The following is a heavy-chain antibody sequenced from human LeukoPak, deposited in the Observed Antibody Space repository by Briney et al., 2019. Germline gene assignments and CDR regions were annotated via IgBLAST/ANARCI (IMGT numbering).Heavy chain of an antibody. CDR3: ARENVDIVAHGFDP. CDR1: GFTFSSYS. V-gene: IGHV3-21*01. CDR2: ISSSSSYI. J-gene: IGHJ5*02. D-gene: IGHD5-12*01. Sequence: PGGSLRLSCAASGFTFSSYSMNWVRQAPGKGLEWVSSISSSSSYIYYADSVKGRFTISRDNAKNSLYLQMNSLRAEDTAVYYCARENVDIVAHGFDPWGQGTLVTVSS.